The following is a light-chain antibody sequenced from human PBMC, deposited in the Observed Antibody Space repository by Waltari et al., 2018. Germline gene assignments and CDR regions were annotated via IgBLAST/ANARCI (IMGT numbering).Light chain of an antibody. CDR3: HQSSTLPWT. J-gene: IGKJ1*01. V-gene: IGKV6-21*01. CDR2: YAS. Sequence: EVVLTQSPDFQSVTPNETLNITCRASQSIGNNLNWYLHEPGHSPKVLIKYASQSVSGVPSRFSGSGTRTDCTLTIDGLEAEDAATYYCHQSSTLPWTFGQGTKVEIK. CDR1: QSIGNN.